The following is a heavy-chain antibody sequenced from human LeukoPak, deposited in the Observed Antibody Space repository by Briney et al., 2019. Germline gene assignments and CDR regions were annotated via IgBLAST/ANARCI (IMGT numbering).Heavy chain of an antibody. Sequence: ASVKVSCKASGYTFTSYGISWVRQAPGQGLEWMGWISAYNGNTNYAQKLQGRVTMTTDTSTSTAYMELRSLRSVDTAVYYCARDGYYYDSSGYYYGDYWGQGTLVTVSS. CDR3: ARDGYYYDSSGYYYGDY. CDR2: ISAYNGNT. CDR1: GYTFTSYG. J-gene: IGHJ4*02. D-gene: IGHD3-22*01. V-gene: IGHV1-18*01.